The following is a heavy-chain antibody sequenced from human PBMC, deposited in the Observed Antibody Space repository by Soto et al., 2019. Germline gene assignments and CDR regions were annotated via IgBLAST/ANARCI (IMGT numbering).Heavy chain of an antibody. J-gene: IGHJ3*02. CDR3: AKDPRRYYDSSGSRPRAFDI. V-gene: IGHV3-30*18. Sequence: GGSLRLSCAASGFTFSSYGMHWVRQAPGKGLEWVAVISYDGSNKYYADSVKGRFTISRDNSKNTLYLQMNSLRAEDTAVYYCAKDPRRYYDSSGSRPRAFDIWRQGTMVTVSS. D-gene: IGHD3-22*01. CDR1: GFTFSSYG. CDR2: ISYDGSNK.